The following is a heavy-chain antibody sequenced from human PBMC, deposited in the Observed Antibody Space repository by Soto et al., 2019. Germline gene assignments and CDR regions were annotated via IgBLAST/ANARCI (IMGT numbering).Heavy chain of an antibody. V-gene: IGHV4-31*03. CDR3: ARMYSSGSGWFHP. J-gene: IGHJ5*02. CDR1: GYSITAGGYY. Sequence: SETLSLTCSVSGYSITAGGYYWSWLRQHPGKGLEWIGSFYSSGNIIYNPSLKSRVAISGDTSRNQFSMPLTSVTAADTALYYCARMYSSGSGWFHPWGQGTLVTVSS. D-gene: IGHD3-22*01. CDR2: FYSSGNI.